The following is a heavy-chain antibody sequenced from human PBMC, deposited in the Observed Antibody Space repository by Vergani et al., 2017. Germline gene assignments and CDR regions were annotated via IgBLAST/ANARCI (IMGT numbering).Heavy chain of an antibody. J-gene: IGHJ4*02. Sequence: EVQLLESGGGLVQPGGSLRLSCAASGFTFSTYAMTWVRQAPGKGLEWVSTNSSDGGSTYYADSVKGRFTISRDNSKNTLSLQMNSLTAEYTAIYCCAGPQGTSAYYYGGFDYGGQGILVTVSA. CDR2: NSSDGGST. V-gene: IGHV3-23*01. CDR3: AGPQGTSAYYYGGFDY. D-gene: IGHD3-22*01. CDR1: GFTFSTYA.